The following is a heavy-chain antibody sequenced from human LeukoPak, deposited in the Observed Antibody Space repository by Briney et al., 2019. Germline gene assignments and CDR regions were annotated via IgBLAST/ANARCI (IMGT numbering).Heavy chain of an antibody. D-gene: IGHD1-26*01. CDR2: IRYDGSNK. J-gene: IGHJ4*02. V-gene: IGHV3-30*02. CDR3: AKDGLGFSGSPYYFDY. CDR1: GFTFSSYG. Sequence: GGSLRLSCAASGFTFSSYGMHWVRQAPGRGLEWVAFIRYDGSNKYYADSVKGRFTVSRDNSKNTLYLQMNSLRAEDTAVYYCAKDGLGFSGSPYYFDYWGQGSLVTVSS.